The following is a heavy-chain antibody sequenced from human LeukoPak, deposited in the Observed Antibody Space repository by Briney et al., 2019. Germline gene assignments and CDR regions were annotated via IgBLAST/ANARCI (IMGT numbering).Heavy chain of an antibody. CDR2: ISSSGSTI. CDR3: ARSTFYYDSSGYSSGHFDY. J-gene: IGHJ4*02. CDR1: GFTFSSYE. D-gene: IGHD3-22*01. Sequence: AGGSLRLSCAASGFTFSSYEMNWVRQAPGKGLEWVSYISSSGSTIYYADSVKGRFTISRDNAKNSLYLQMNSLRAEDTAVYYCARSTFYYDSSGYSSGHFDYWGQGTLVTVSS. V-gene: IGHV3-48*03.